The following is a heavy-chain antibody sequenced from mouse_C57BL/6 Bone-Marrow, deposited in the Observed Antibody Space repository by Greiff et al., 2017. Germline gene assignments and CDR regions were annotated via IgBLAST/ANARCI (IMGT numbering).Heavy chain of an antibody. V-gene: IGHV1-39*01. CDR1: GYSFTDYN. Sequence: EVQPQQSGPELVKPGASVKISRKASGYSFTDYNMNWVKQSNGKSLEWNGVINPNSDTTSYNQKFKGKATLTVDQSSSTAYMPLNSPPSEDSAVYYCASGYDYDYAMDYWGQGTSVTVSS. CDR3: ASGYDYDYAMDY. J-gene: IGHJ4*01. D-gene: IGHD2-4*01. CDR2: INPNSDTT.